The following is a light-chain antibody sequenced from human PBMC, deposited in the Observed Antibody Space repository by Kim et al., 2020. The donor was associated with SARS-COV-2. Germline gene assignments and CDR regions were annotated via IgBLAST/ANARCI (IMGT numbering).Light chain of an antibody. V-gene: IGKV1-9*01. CDR3: QQLHTYPLT. CDR2: AAS. J-gene: IGKJ4*01. CDR1: QDISSY. Sequence: IQLTQSPSSLSASVGDRVTITCRASQDISSYLVWYQQKPGKAPKLLTNAASTLQSGVPSRFGGSGSATDFTLTISSLQPEDFATYYFQQLHTYPLTFCGGTKVDIK.